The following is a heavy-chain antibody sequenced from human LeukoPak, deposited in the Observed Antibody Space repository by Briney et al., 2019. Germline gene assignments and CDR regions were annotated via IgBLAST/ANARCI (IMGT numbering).Heavy chain of an antibody. J-gene: IGHJ4*02. Sequence: ASVKVSCKASGYTFTDYYINWVRQAPGQGLEWMGWINPNSGGTNYAQKFQDRVTMTRDTSISTAYMELSRLRSDDTAVYYCARDGYCSSISCYNFDYWGQGTLVTVSS. D-gene: IGHD2-2*03. CDR2: INPNSGGT. CDR3: ARDGYCSSISCYNFDY. CDR1: GYTFTDYY. V-gene: IGHV1-2*02.